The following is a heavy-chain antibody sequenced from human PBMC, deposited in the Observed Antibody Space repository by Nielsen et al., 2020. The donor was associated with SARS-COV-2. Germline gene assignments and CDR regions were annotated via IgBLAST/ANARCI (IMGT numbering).Heavy chain of an antibody. CDR1: GFTFSSYA. CDR3: ARDHSSSWYDDYYYGMDV. J-gene: IGHJ6*02. CDR2: IWYDGSNK. D-gene: IGHD6-13*01. Sequence: GGSLRLSCAASGFTFSSYAMHWVRQAPGKGLEWVAVIWYDGSNKYYADSVKGRFTISRDNSKNTLYLQMNSLRAEDTAVYYCARDHSSSWYDDYYYGMDVWGQGTTVTVSS. V-gene: IGHV3-33*08.